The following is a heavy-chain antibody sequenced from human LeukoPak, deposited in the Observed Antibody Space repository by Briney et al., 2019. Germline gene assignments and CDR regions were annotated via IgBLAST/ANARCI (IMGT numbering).Heavy chain of an antibody. V-gene: IGHV3-64D*06. CDR1: GIRFSTAW. J-gene: IGHJ4*02. CDR2: ISNNGGST. CDR3: VKAGSGSYLYYFDY. D-gene: IGHD3-10*01. Sequence: GGSLRLSCAASGIRFSTAWMSWVRQAPGKGLEYVSAISNNGGSTYYADSVKGRFTISRDNSKNTLYLQMSSLRAEDTAVYYCVKAGSGSYLYYFDYWGQGTLVTVSS.